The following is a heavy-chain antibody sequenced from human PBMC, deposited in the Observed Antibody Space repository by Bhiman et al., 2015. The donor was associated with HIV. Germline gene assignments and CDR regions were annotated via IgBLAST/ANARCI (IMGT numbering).Heavy chain of an antibody. D-gene: IGHD4-11*01. CDR2: ISSSSYYI. CDR3: AREDRLPFDY. Sequence: VQLVESGGGLVKPGGSLRLSCVASGFTFSRYTMNWVRQAPGKGLEWVSSISSSSYYIYYADSVDGADSPSPETTPRTHLFLQMNSLRAEDTAVYYCAREDRLPFDYVGPGNPGHRLI. CDR1: GFTFSRYT. J-gene: IGHJ4*02. V-gene: IGHV3-21*01.